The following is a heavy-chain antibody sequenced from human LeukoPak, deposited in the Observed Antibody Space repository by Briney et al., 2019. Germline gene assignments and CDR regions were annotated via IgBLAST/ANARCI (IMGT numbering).Heavy chain of an antibody. Sequence: ASVKVSCKASGYTFTDYYIHWVRQAPGRGLEWMGWINPNSGGRSYAQKFQGRVTMTRDTSISTTYLDLSRLRSDDTAVYYCARGGGGCSSASCSWTDYFYYMDVWGTGTTVTVSS. CDR1: GYTFTDYY. V-gene: IGHV1-2*02. D-gene: IGHD2-2*01. CDR3: ARGGGGCSSASCSWTDYFYYMDV. CDR2: INPNSGGR. J-gene: IGHJ6*03.